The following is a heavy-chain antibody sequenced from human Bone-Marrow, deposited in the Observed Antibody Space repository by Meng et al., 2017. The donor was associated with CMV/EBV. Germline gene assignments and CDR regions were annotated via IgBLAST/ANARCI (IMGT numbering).Heavy chain of an antibody. CDR2: LCVSGDNH. V-gene: IGHV3-23*01. D-gene: IGHD3-3*01. CDR1: FIFTIYA. J-gene: IGHJ4*02. CDR3: AKGGGGVVFWSGQADY. Sequence: FIFTIYAMTVVRQAPVQGLVCGSALCVSGDNHYNADSVKGQFTITRDNSKNTLFLQMNRLRAEDTAVYYCAKGGGGVVFWSGQADYWGQGTLVTVSS.